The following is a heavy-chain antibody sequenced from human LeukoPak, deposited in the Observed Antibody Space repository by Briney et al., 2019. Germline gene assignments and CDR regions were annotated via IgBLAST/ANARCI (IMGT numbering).Heavy chain of an antibody. Sequence: GGSLRLSCAASGFTVSSNYMSWVRQAPGKGLEWVSDIYSGGSTYYADSVKGRFTISRDNSKNTLYLQMNSLRAEDTAVYYCARDQAEGYGPDYYYYYMDVWGKGTTVTVSS. CDR3: ARDQAEGYGPDYYYYYMDV. CDR1: GFTVSSNY. D-gene: IGHD5-12*01. J-gene: IGHJ6*03. CDR2: IYSGGST. V-gene: IGHV3-66*02.